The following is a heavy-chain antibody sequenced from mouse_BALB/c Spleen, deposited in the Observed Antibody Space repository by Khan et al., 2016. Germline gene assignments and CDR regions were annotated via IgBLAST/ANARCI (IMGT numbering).Heavy chain of an antibody. CDR3: ARSGGNFDY. D-gene: IGHD3-1*01. CDR2: INTNTGEP. V-gene: IGHV9-3*02. CDR1: GYTFTNYG. Sequence: QIQLVQSGPELKKPGETVKISCKASGYTFTNYGMNWVKQAPGKGLKWMGWINTNTGEPTYAEEFKGRFAFSLETSASTAYLQINNLKNEDTATSFCARSGGNFDYWGQGTTLTVSS. J-gene: IGHJ2*01.